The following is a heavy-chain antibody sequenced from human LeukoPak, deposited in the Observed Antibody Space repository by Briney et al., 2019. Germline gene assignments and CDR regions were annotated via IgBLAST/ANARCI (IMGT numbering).Heavy chain of an antibody. CDR1: GFSFSDYY. V-gene: IGHV3-11*06. CDR3: ARDQEVATTD. CDR2: ISSSSSYK. Sequence: GGSLRLSCTASGFSFSDYYMSWIRQAPGKGLEWGSKISSSSSYKNYADSVKGQFTISRDNAKNSLYLQMNSLRAEDTAVYYCARDQEVATTDWGQGTLVTVSS. D-gene: IGHD5-12*01. J-gene: IGHJ4*02.